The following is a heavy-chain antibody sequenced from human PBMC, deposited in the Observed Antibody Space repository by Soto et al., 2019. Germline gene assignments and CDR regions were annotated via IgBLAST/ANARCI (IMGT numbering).Heavy chain of an antibody. V-gene: IGHV4-34*01. J-gene: IGHJ4*02. CDR1: GWSFSGYY. CDR2: INHSGGT. CDR3: ARGHYDLWSGNRPRGHFDY. D-gene: IGHD3-3*01. Sequence: SDTLSLTCGVYGWSFSGYYWSWIRQPPGQGLEWIGEINHSGGTNYNPSLKSRVTISVDTSKNQFSLNLSSVTAADTAVYYCARGHYDLWSGNRPRGHFDYWGQGALVTVSS.